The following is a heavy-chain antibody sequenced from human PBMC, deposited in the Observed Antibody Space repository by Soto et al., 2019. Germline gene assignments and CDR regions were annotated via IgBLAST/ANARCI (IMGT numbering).Heavy chain of an antibody. CDR3: ARSIVVVTPLDY. CDR1: GYTFTSYA. D-gene: IGHD2-21*02. V-gene: IGHV1-3*01. J-gene: IGHJ4*02. CDR2: INAGNGNT. Sequence: ASVKVSCKASGYTFTSYAMHWVRQAPGQRLEWMGWINAGNGNTKYSQKFQGRVTITRDTSASTAYMELSSLRSEDTAVYYYARSIVVVTPLDYGGQGTRVTVSS.